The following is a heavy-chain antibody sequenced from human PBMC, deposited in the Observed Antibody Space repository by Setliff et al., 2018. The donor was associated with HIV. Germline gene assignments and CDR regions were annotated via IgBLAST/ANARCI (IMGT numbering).Heavy chain of an antibody. J-gene: IGHJ3*02. V-gene: IGHV4-61*02. CDR3: AREGGKLWFGELLYAFDI. CDR1: GGSFSSGSYY. Sequence: TLSLTCTVSGGSFSSGSYYWSWIRQSAGKGLEWIGRIYTSGSTNYNPSLKSRVTISVDTSKNQFSLKLSSVTAADTAVYYCAREGGKLWFGELLYAFDIWGQGTMVT. CDR2: IYTSGST. D-gene: IGHD3-10*01.